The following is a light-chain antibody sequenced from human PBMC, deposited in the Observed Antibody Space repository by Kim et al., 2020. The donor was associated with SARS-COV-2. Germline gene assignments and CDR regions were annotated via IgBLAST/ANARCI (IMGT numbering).Light chain of an antibody. CDR2: DAT. CDR3: LQSAHSPLT. Sequence: LSPGERVTLSCRASQSVDKNYLDWYQQKPGQAPSLLIYDATSRATGIPDRFSGSGSGTDFTLTISRLEPEDFAVYDCLQSAHSPLTFGGGTKLEI. V-gene: IGKV3-20*01. CDR1: QSVDKNY. J-gene: IGKJ4*01.